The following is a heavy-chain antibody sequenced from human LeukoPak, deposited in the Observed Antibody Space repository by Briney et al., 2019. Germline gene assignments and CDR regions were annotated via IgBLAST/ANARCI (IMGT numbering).Heavy chain of an antibody. Sequence: ASVKVSCEASGYTFTGYYMHWVRQAPGQGLEWMGWINPNSGGTNYAQKFQGWVTMTRDTSISTAYMELSRLRSDDTAVYYCASGGSGFNNWFDPWGQGTLVTVSS. CDR3: ASGGSGFNNWFDP. D-gene: IGHD6-19*01. CDR1: GYTFTGYY. J-gene: IGHJ5*02. CDR2: INPNSGGT. V-gene: IGHV1-2*04.